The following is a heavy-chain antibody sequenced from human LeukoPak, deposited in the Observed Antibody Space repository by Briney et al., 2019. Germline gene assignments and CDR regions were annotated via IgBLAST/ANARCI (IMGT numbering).Heavy chain of an antibody. CDR3: ARDWIDRSLDY. CDR1: GYPFTDSG. J-gene: IGHJ4*02. V-gene: IGHV3-33*01. CDR2: RSPHANYE. Sequence: GGALRLSCAASGYPFTDSGIYWGCQAPRKGLECVAVRSPHANYEYYADSVQGRFTISRDDSKNTVYLQMNSLRDEDTAVYFCARDWIDRSLDYWGQGTLVTVSS. D-gene: IGHD2-2*03.